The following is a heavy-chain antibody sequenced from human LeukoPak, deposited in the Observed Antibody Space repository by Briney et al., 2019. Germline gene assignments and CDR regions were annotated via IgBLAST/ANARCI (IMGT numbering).Heavy chain of an antibody. Sequence: GGSLRLSCAASGFTVSSNYMSWVRQAPGKGLEWVSVIYSGGSTYYADSVKGRFTISRDNAKNSLYLQMNSLRAEDTAVYYCARSYSTGFDYWGQGTLVTVSS. D-gene: IGHD6-13*01. CDR2: IYSGGST. CDR1: GFTVSSNY. V-gene: IGHV3-53*01. J-gene: IGHJ4*02. CDR3: ARSYSTGFDY.